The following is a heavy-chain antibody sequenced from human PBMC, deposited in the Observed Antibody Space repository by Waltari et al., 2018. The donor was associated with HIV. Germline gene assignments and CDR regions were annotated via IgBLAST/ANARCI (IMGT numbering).Heavy chain of an antibody. CDR1: GFTFSDSY. D-gene: IGHD5-12*01. Sequence: QVQLVESGGGLVKSGGSLTLSCAASGFTFSDSYMGWIRQAPGKGREWISYIGNGGSPKYYANSVKGRFTISRDNAENSLYLQMNSLRAEDTAVYYCARETLGRGYENDYWGQGTLVTVSS. V-gene: IGHV3-11*01. CDR2: IGNGGSPK. CDR3: ARETLGRGYENDY. J-gene: IGHJ4*02.